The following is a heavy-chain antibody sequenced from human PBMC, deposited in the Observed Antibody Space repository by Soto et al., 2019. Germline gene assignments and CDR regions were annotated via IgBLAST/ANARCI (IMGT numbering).Heavy chain of an antibody. Sequence: GGSLRLSCAASGFIFNNYAMSWVRQAPGRGLEWFSAITGSGDDTYHAASVKGRFTISRDNSKNTLYLQMNSLMAEDTAVYYCAKGSRTSRPYYFDYWGQGTLVTVSS. D-gene: IGHD2-8*01. CDR3: AKGSRTSRPYYFDY. CDR2: ITGSGDDT. V-gene: IGHV3-23*01. J-gene: IGHJ4*02. CDR1: GFIFNNYA.